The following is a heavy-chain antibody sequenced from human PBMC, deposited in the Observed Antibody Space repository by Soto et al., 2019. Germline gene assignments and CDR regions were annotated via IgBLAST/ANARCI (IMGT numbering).Heavy chain of an antibody. J-gene: IGHJ4*02. CDR2: ISSTSAYI. CDR3: AREVGDGYNFVYVD. CDR1: GFKFSVYY. V-gene: IGHV3-11*05. D-gene: IGHD5-12*01. Sequence: QVQLVESGGGLVKPGVSLRLSCAASGFKFSVYYMTWIRQAPGKGLEWISYISSTSAYISYADSVKGRFTISRDNAEKSVYLQMNSLTVEDTAVYYCAREVGDGYNFVYVDWGQGTLVTVSS.